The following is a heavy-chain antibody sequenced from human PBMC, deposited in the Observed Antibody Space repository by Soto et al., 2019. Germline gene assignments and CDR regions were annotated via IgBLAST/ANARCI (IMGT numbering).Heavy chain of an antibody. CDR1: GGSLTDHY. D-gene: IGHD2-21*01. V-gene: IGHV4-59*11. Sequence: QVQLQESGPGLVKHSETLSLTCTVAGGSLTDHYWNWFRQSPGRGLQWIGYVYYSGATSYNPSLTSRVTMTVDTSKNQFSLKLRSVTAADTAVYFCARGNDWKSSTFDIWGQGTMVSVS. CDR3: ARGNDWKSSTFDI. J-gene: IGHJ3*02. CDR2: VYYSGAT.